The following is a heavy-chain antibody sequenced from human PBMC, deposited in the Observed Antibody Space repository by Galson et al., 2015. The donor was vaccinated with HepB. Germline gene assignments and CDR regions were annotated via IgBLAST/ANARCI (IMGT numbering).Heavy chain of an antibody. J-gene: IGHJ4*02. CDR1: GYTFSSYG. CDR2: ISAYNGNT. V-gene: IGHV1-18*01. Sequence: SVKVSCKASGYTFSSYGMSWVRQAPGQGLEWMGWISAYNGNTNYAQKLQGRVTMTTDTSTSTAYMELRSLRSDDTAVYYCARDCSSTSCYYDWGQGTLVTASS. CDR3: ARDCSSTSCYYD. D-gene: IGHD2-2*01.